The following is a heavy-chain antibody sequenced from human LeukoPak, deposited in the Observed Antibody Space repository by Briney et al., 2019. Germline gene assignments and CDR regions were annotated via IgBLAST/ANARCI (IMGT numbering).Heavy chain of an antibody. CDR2: ISSGSSAI. Sequence: PGGSLRLSCEASGFTFTTYSMTWVRQAPGKGLEWVSIISSGSSAIFSADALKGRFTISRDNAKNSLYLQMNSLRTEDTAVYYCARPHSDYGGIDYWGQGTLVTVSS. J-gene: IGHJ4*02. CDR3: ARPHSDYGGIDY. D-gene: IGHD4-17*01. V-gene: IGHV3-21*01. CDR1: GFTFTTYS.